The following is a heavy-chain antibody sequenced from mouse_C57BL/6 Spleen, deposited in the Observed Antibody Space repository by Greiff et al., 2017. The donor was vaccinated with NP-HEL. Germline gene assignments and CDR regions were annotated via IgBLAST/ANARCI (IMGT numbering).Heavy chain of an antibody. CDR1: GYAFSSSW. D-gene: IGHD1-1*01. Sequence: VKLQESGPELVKPGASVKISCKASGYAFSSSWMNWVKQRPGKGLEWIGRIYPGDGDTNYNGKFKGKATLTADKSSSTAYMQLSSLTSEDSAVYVCARSRSATVVAPYWGQGTLVTVSA. J-gene: IGHJ3*01. CDR3: ARSRSATVVAPY. CDR2: IYPGDGDT. V-gene: IGHV1-82*01.